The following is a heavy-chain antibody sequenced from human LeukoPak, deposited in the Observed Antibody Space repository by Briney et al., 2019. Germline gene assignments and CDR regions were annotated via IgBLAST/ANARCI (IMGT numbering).Heavy chain of an antibody. J-gene: IGHJ4*02. CDR1: GFTFSSYG. CDR3: ARDYTAMAHFDY. D-gene: IGHD5-18*01. V-gene: IGHV3-33*08. CDR2: IWYDGSNK. Sequence: PGGSLRLSCAASGFTFSSYGMHWVRQAPGKGLEWVAVIWYDGSNKYYADSVKGRFTISRDNSKNTLYLQMNSLRAEDTAVYYCARDYTAMAHFDYWGQGTLVTVSS.